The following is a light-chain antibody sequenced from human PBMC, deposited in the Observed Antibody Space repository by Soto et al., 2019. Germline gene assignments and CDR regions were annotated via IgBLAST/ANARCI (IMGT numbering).Light chain of an antibody. V-gene: IGKV3-11*01. J-gene: IGKJ2*01. CDR2: DTS. CDR3: QQRNNWPPLYT. Sequence: ETVLTQSPATLSLSPGERATLSCWASQSVSSHLAWYQQKPGQAPRLLIYDTSNRATGVPARFSGSGSGTDFALTISSLEPEDFAVYYGQQRNNWPPLYTFGQGTKLEIK. CDR1: QSVSSH.